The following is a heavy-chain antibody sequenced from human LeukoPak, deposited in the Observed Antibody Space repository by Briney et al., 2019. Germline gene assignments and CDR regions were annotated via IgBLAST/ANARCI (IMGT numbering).Heavy chain of an antibody. CDR3: ARTIASRGTYNWFDP. CDR2: VYGSRTT. D-gene: IGHD3-10*01. CDR1: GGSISSYY. Sequence: SETLSLTCTVSGGSISSYYWSWIRQPAGKGLEWIGRVYGSRTTNYNPSLKSRVTMSVDTSKNQFSLNLKSVTAADTAVYFCARTIASRGTYNWFDPWGQGTLVTVSS. J-gene: IGHJ5*02. V-gene: IGHV4-4*07.